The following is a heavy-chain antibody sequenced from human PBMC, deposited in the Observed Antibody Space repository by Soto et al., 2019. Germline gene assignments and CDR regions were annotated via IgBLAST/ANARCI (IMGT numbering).Heavy chain of an antibody. CDR2: TYYRSNWRH. D-gene: IGHD6-19*01. CDR1: GDSVSSNTAA. Sequence: QVHLQQSGPGLVKPSQTLSLTCAISGDSVSSNTAAWNWIRSSPSRGLEWLGRTYYRSNWRHDYAVSVKSRITVNPDTSKNHFSLQLNSVTPDDTAVYYCARGVAGSGFDLWGQGTLATVSS. CDR3: ARGVAGSGFDL. J-gene: IGHJ4*02. V-gene: IGHV6-1*01.